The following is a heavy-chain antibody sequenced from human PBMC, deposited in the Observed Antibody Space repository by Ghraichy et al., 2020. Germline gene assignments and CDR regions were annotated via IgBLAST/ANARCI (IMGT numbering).Heavy chain of an antibody. CDR3: ARDPYYYDSSDDYYRYYGMDV. D-gene: IGHD3-22*01. Sequence: GESLNISCKASGYTFFRYYIHWVRQAPGQGLEWMGMINPTGGSTDYAQKFQGRVTMTRDMSTSTVYMELSSLRSEDTTVYYCARDPYYYDSSDDYYRYYGMDVWGQGTTVTVTS. V-gene: IGHV1-46*01. CDR2: INPTGGST. CDR1: GYTFFRYY. J-gene: IGHJ6*02.